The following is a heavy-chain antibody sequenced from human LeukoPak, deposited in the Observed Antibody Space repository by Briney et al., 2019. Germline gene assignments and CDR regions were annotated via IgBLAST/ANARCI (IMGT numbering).Heavy chain of an antibody. J-gene: IGHJ4*02. CDR2: IYYSGST. V-gene: IGHV4-39*07. CDR1: GGSISSSSYY. D-gene: IGHD3-22*01. CDR3: ASNMFPYYYDSSGYYYAFDY. Sequence: SETLSLTCTVSGGSISSSSYYWGWIRQPPGKGLEWIGSIYYSGSTYYNPSLKSRVTISVDTSKNQFSLKLSSVTAADTAVYYCASNMFPYYYDSSGYYYAFDYWGQGTLVTVSS.